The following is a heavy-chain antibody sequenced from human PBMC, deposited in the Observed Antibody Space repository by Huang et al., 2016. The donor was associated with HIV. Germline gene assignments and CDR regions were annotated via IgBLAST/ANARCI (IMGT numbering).Heavy chain of an antibody. CDR3: ARDPKYHRIGYYRQRRGIDI. CDR1: GYTFTSYG. J-gene: IGHJ3*02. Sequence: QIQLMQSGPELKQPGASVKVSCKASGYTFTSYGITWVRQAPGKGPEGRGWSSGASGDTEYAQKFKGRVTLTTDTSTNTAYRELRSLRSDDTAKYYCARDPKYHRIGYYRQRRGIDIWGQGTMVIVSS. CDR2: SSGASGDT. D-gene: IGHD3-22*01. V-gene: IGHV1-18*01.